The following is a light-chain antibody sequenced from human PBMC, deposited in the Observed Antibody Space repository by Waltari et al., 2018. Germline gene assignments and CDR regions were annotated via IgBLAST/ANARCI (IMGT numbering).Light chain of an antibody. CDR1: QNINSW. J-gene: IGKJ1*01. V-gene: IGKV1-5*03. CDR2: KAS. Sequence: DIQMTQSPSTLSASVGDRVTLTCRASQNINSWLAWYQQKPGMAPKLLISKASTLESGVQSRFSGSGSGTEFTLTIGSLQPDDLATYYCQQYRTNPWAFGQGTKV. CDR3: QQYRTNPWA.